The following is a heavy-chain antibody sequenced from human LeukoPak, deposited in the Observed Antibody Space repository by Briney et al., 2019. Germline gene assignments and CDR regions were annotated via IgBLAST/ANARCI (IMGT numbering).Heavy chain of an antibody. V-gene: IGHV1-2*04. Sequence: ASVKVSCKTSGYTFTDYYIHWVRQAPGHGPEWMGWINPNGGGTNYAQKFQGWVTMTMDTSITTVYMELSRLKSDDTAVYYCAKDAKNGSGWFDPWGQGTLVTVSS. J-gene: IGHJ5*02. D-gene: IGHD5-24*01. CDR1: GYTFTDYY. CDR2: INPNGGGT. CDR3: AKDAKNGSGWFDP.